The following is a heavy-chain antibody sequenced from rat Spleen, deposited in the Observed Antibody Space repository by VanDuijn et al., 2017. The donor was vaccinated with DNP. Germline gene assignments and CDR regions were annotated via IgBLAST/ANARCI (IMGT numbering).Heavy chain of an antibody. V-gene: IGHV5-22*01. Sequence: EVQLVESGGGLVQPGGSLKLSCAASGFTFSDYYMAWVRQAPTKGLEWVAYISYDGASTYNGDSVRGRFTISRDNAKSTLYLQMNSLRSEDMATYYCARPARGWFAYWGQGTLVTVSS. J-gene: IGHJ3*01. CDR2: ISYDGAST. CDR3: ARPARGWFAY. CDR1: GFTFSDYY.